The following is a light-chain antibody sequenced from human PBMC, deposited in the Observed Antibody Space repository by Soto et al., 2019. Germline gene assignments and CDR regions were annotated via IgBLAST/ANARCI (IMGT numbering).Light chain of an antibody. V-gene: IGLV2-8*01. CDR3: SSYAASNNLGV. CDR2: EVS. CDR1: SSDVGGYNY. Sequence: QSVLTQPPSASGSPGQSVTISCTGTSSDVGGYNYVSWYQQHPGKAPKLMIYEVSKRPSGVPDRFSGSKSGNTASLTVSGLQAEDEADYYCSSYAASNNLGVFGTGTKVT. J-gene: IGLJ1*01.